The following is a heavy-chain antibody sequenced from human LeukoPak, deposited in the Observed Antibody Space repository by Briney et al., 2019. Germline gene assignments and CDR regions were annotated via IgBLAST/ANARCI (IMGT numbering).Heavy chain of an antibody. D-gene: IGHD6-25*01. V-gene: IGHV3-66*01. CDR2: IYRDDST. Sequence: LAGGSLRLSCVASGFTVTSNCMSWVRQPPGKGLECVSLIYRDDSTYYADCVKGRFTIYRDHSKHTLYLQTNSLRAEDTAMYFCANLAAPPQKWGQGTLVTVSS. CDR1: GFTVTSNC. CDR3: ANLAAPPQK. J-gene: IGHJ4*02.